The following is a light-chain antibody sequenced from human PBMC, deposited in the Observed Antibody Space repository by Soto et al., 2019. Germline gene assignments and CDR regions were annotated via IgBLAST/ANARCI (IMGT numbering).Light chain of an antibody. Sequence: DVVMTQSPLSLPVTLGQPASISCRSSQSLVYSDGNTYLNWYQQGPGQSPRRLIYKVSNRDFGVPGRLSGSGVGTDFTLKISRVEADDVGVYYCMQGTHWPYTFGLGTKLEIK. V-gene: IGKV2-30*01. CDR3: MQGTHWPYT. CDR1: QSLVYSDGNTY. CDR2: KVS. J-gene: IGKJ2*01.